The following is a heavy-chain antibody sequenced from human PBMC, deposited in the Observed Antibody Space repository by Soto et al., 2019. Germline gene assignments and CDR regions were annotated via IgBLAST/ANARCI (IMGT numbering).Heavy chain of an antibody. CDR3: ARALVVAGPSDY. V-gene: IGHV3-74*01. D-gene: IGHD6-19*01. Sequence: PGGSLGLSCAASGFTFSSYWMHWVRQAPGKGPVWVSRIKSDASTTGYADSVKGRFTISRDNAKNTLYLQMNSLRVEDTAVYYCARALVVAGPSDYWGQGTQVTVSS. CDR2: IKSDASTT. CDR1: GFTFSSYW. J-gene: IGHJ4*02.